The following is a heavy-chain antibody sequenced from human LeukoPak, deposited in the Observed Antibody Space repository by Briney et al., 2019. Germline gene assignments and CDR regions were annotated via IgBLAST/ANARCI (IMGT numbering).Heavy chain of an antibody. CDR2: MKGDGSEL. CDR3: ARPAYTAAYDL. CDR1: GFIFSTYW. D-gene: IGHD3-16*01. J-gene: IGHJ3*01. V-gene: IGHV3-7*01. Sequence: GGSLRLSCAASGFIFSTYWMMWARQAPGKGLEWVANMKGDGSELHQVDSVKGRFTISRDNAGNSLFLQMNGLSPEDTAVYYCARPAYTAAYDLWGQGTMVTVSS.